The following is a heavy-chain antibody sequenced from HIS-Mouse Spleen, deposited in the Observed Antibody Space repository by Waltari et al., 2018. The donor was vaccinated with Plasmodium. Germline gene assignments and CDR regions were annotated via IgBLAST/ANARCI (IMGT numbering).Heavy chain of an antibody. D-gene: IGHD1-26*01. Sequence: QLHLQESGPGLVKPSETLSPTCPVSGGSLSSHSYYWGWSRQPPGTGWEWIGSIYYSWSTYYNPSLKSRVTISVDTSKNQFSLKLSSVTAADTAVYYCARRGGSYYYFDYWGQGTLVTVSS. CDR1: GGSLSSHSYY. V-gene: IGHV4-39*01. CDR3: ARRGGSYYYFDY. CDR2: IYYSWST. J-gene: IGHJ4*02.